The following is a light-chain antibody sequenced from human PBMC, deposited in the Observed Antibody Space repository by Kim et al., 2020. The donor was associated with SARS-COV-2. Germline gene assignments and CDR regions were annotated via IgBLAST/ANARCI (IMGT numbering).Light chain of an antibody. CDR2: GAS. J-gene: IGKJ2*01. CDR1: QSVNSD. Sequence: DIVMTQSPATLSVSPGDRATLSCRASQSVNSDLAWYQQRPGQGPRLLIYGASTRAPGVPDRVSGSGSGTEFTLTISSLQSEDFAVYFCQQYNNWPPYTFGQGTKLEIK. CDR3: QQYNNWPPYT. V-gene: IGKV3-15*01.